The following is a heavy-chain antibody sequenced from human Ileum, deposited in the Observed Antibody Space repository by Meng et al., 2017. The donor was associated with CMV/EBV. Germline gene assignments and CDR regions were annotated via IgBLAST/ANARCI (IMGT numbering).Heavy chain of an antibody. CDR2: IYYTGSV. CDR3: ARRYSGSSYDY. D-gene: IGHD1-26*01. V-gene: IGHV4-39*07. CDR1: GGSISSSAYY. J-gene: IGHJ4*02. Sequence: QLQLQESGPGLVKPSETLSPTCTVSGGSISSSAYYWGWIRQPPGKGLEWIGRIYYTGSVYYNPSLRSRVTISVDTSKNQFSLKMSSMTAADTAVYYCARRYSGSSYDYWGQGTLVTSPQ.